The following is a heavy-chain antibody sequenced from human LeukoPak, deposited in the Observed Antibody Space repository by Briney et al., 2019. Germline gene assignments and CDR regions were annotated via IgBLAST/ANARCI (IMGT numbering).Heavy chain of an antibody. D-gene: IGHD4-23*01. CDR1: GYTFTNYG. Sequence: ASVKVSCKASGYTFTNYGISWVRQAPGQGLEWMGWISVYNGNTNYAQKFQGRVTMTRDTSISTAYMELSRLRSDDTAVYYCARLPDYGGNAYYFDYWGQGTLVTVSS. CDR2: ISVYNGNT. J-gene: IGHJ4*02. V-gene: IGHV1-18*01. CDR3: ARLPDYGGNAYYFDY.